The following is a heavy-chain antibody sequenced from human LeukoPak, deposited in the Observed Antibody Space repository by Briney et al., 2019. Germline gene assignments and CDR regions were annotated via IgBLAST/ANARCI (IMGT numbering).Heavy chain of an antibody. Sequence: GGSLRLSCAASGFTFSSYSMNWVRQAPGKGLEWVSYISSGSTIYYADSVKGRFTISRDNAKNSLYLQMNSLRAEDTAVYYCARDPYDFHAFDIWGQGTMVTVSS. CDR3: ARDPYDFHAFDI. CDR2: ISSGSTI. D-gene: IGHD3-3*01. CDR1: GFTFSSYS. V-gene: IGHV3-48*01. J-gene: IGHJ3*02.